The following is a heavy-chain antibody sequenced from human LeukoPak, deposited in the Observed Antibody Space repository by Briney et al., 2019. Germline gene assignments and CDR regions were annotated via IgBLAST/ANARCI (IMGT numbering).Heavy chain of an antibody. V-gene: IGHV5-51*01. CDR1: GYSFTSYW. J-gene: IGHJ6*02. Sequence: GESLQISCQGSGYSFTSYWIGWVRPMPGKGLEWMGIIYPGDSDIRYSPSFQGQVTISADKSISTAYLQWSSLKASDTAMYYCARSHGSYYYYYGMDVWGQGTTVTVSS. CDR3: ARSHGSYYYYYGMDV. CDR2: IYPGDSDI.